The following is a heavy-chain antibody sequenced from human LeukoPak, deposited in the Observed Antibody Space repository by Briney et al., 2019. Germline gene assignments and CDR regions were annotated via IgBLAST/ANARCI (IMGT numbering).Heavy chain of an antibody. CDR1: GGSISSHY. D-gene: IGHD2-15*01. CDR3: GRDALVGYFSYYYMDV. Sequence: SETLSLTCTVSGGSISSHYWTWIRQSPVKGLEWIGNISNSGSTSYNPSLKSRVTISIDTSKNQFSLKLSSVTAADTAVYYCGRDALVGYFSYYYMDVWGKGTTVTVSS. V-gene: IGHV4-59*11. CDR2: ISNSGST. J-gene: IGHJ6*03.